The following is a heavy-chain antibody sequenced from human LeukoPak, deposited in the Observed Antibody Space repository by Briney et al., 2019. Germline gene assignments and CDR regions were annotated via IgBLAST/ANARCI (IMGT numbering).Heavy chain of an antibody. D-gene: IGHD5-12*01. V-gene: IGHV1-69*06. J-gene: IGHJ4*02. Sequence: ASVKVSCKASGYTFTDYYMHWVRQAPGQGLEWMGRIIPIFDTANYAQKFQGRVTITADKSTSTAYMELSSLRSEDTAVYYCARVSVDIVATITGEEKYYFDNWGQGTLVTVSS. CDR3: ARVSVDIVATITGEEKYYFDN. CDR2: IIPIFDTA. CDR1: GYTFTDYY.